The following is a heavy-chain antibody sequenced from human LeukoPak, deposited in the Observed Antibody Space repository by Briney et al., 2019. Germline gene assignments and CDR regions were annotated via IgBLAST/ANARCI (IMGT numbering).Heavy chain of an antibody. J-gene: IGHJ5*02. CDR3: VRDGYYGSGSPGWFGP. V-gene: IGHV4-38-2*02. Sequence: PGGSLRLSCAASGFTFSSYAMSWVRQAPGKGLEWIGSVFHRGTTYYNSSLKSRANISIDTSKNQFSLKLNSLTAEDTAMYYCVRDGYYGSGSPGWFGPWGPGTLVIVSA. D-gene: IGHD3-10*01. CDR1: GFTFSSYA. CDR2: VFHRGTT.